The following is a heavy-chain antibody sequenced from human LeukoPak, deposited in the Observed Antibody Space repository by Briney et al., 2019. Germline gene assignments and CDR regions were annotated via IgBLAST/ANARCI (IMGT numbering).Heavy chain of an antibody. CDR1: GFTFSSYW. J-gene: IGHJ6*03. CDR3: ARGAVNMVRGVTTYNYYYYMDV. Sequence: PGGSLRLSCAASGFTFSSYWMHWVRQAPGKGLVWVSRINSDGSSTSYADSVKGRFTISRDNAKNTLYLQMSSLRAEDTAVYYCARGAVNMVRGVTTYNYYYYMDVWGKGTTVTISS. CDR2: INSDGSST. V-gene: IGHV3-74*01. D-gene: IGHD3-10*01.